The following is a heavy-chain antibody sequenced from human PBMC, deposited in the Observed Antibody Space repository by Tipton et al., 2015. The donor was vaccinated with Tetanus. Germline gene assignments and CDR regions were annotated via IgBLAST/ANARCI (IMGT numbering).Heavy chain of an antibody. J-gene: IGHJ6*02. V-gene: IGHV3-74*01. CDR1: GFTSESHY. CDR3: ARRSLTNYGLDV. CDR2: INPSGRRT. Sequence: SLRLSCAVSGFTSESHYMHWVRQTPDKGLVWISRINPSGRRTDYADSVKGRFTISRDHAKNTVYLQMSSLRAEDTAAYFCARRSLTNYGLDVWGQGTPVTVSS. D-gene: IGHD3-9*01.